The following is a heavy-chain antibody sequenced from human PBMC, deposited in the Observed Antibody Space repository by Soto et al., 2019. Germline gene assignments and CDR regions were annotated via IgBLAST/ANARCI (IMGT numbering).Heavy chain of an antibody. V-gene: IGHV4-31*11. CDR2: NNNIGDT. D-gene: IGHD6-19*01. J-gene: IGHJ5*02. Sequence: PLQSSGPGPVILSQTLTLTCAVSGSSIDNNGSSLTWILHHPGKVIEWIGTNNNIGDTYYNPALKSPLTISSDTGQKQFFLGPNALTPSEPATYHSAGCRSGRRVINGVDPWGQG. CDR3: AGCRSGRRVINGVDP. CDR1: GSSIDNNGSS.